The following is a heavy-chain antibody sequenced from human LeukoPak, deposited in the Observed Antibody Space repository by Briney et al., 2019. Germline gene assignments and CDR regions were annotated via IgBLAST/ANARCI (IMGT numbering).Heavy chain of an antibody. J-gene: IGHJ4*02. V-gene: IGHV3-23*01. CDR3: AKIGIRSGWNYFDY. D-gene: IGHD6-19*01. CDR1: GFSFSDFA. CDR2: ISESGGTT. Sequence: GGSLRLSCAASGFSFSDFAMSWVRRTPGKGLEWVSLISESGGTTYYADSVKGRFTISRDNSKNTLYLQMNSLRAEDTAVYYCAKIGIRSGWNYFDYWGQGTLVTVSS.